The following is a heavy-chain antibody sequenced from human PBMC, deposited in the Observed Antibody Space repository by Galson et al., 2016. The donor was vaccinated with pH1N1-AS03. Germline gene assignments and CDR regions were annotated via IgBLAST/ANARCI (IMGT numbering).Heavy chain of an antibody. Sequence: ETLSLTCAVSGGTVSSGLYYWSWVRQPPGKGLEWLGYVYYTGTTYYSPSLKSHITISIDTSKNQFSLKLASVTAADTAVYYCARVAVPAAIEGYYFDYWGQGTLVPVSS. CDR2: VYYTGTT. V-gene: IGHV4-61*01. CDR3: ARVAVPAAIEGYYFDY. D-gene: IGHD2-2*02. CDR1: GGTVSSGLYY. J-gene: IGHJ4*02.